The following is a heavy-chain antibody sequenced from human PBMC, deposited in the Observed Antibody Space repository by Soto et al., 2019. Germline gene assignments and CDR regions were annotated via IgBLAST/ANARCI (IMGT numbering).Heavy chain of an antibody. D-gene: IGHD3-3*01. CDR3: ARDSITIFGVVIT. CDR2: INAGNGNT. Sequence: QVQLVQSGAEVKKPGASVKVSCKASGYTFTSYAMHWVRQAPGQRLEWMGWINAGNGNTKYSQKVQGRVTITRDTSASTAYMELSSLRSEDTAVYYCARDSITIFGVVITWGQGTLVTVSS. V-gene: IGHV1-3*01. J-gene: IGHJ5*02. CDR1: GYTFTSYA.